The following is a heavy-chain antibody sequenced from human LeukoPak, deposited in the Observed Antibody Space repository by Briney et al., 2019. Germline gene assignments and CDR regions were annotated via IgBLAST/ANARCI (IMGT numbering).Heavy chain of an antibody. CDR1: GFTFDDYA. CDR3: ARDSIAVAPRGAFDI. Sequence: GRSLRLSCAASGFTFDDYAMHWVRQAPGKGLEWVSGISWNSGSIGYADSVKGRFTISRDNAKNSLYLQMNSLRAEDTAVYYCARDSIAVAPRGAFDIWGQGTMVTVSS. V-gene: IGHV3-9*01. D-gene: IGHD6-19*01. CDR2: ISWNSGSI. J-gene: IGHJ3*02.